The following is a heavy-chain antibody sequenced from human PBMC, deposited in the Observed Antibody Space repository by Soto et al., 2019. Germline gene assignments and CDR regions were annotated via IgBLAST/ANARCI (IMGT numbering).Heavy chain of an antibody. CDR1: GGCINSGGYY. Sequence: SETLYLTCTVSGGCINSGGYYWSLIRQHPGKGLEWIGYIYYSGSTYYNPSLKSRVTISVDTSKNQFSLKLSSVTAADTAVYYCARTASGQNDAFDIWGQGTMVTVSS. V-gene: IGHV4-31*03. CDR2: IYYSGST. CDR3: ARTASGQNDAFDI. D-gene: IGHD5-12*01. J-gene: IGHJ3*02.